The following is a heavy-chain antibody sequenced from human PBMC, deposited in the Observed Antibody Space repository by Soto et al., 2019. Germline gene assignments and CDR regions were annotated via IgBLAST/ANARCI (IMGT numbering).Heavy chain of an antibody. CDR2: ISYDGSNK. J-gene: IGHJ4*02. D-gene: IGHD4-17*01. Sequence: QVQLVESGGGVVQPGRSLRLSCAASGFTFSSYAMHWVRQAPGKGLEWVAVISYDGSNKNYADSVKGRFTISRDNSKNTMYLQMNSLRAEDTAVYYCARVWVTTLDYWGQGTLVTVSS. V-gene: IGHV3-30-3*01. CDR1: GFTFSSYA. CDR3: ARVWVTTLDY.